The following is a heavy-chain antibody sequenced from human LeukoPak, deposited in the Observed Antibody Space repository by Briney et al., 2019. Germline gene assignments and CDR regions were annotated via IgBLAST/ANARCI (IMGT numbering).Heavy chain of an antibody. V-gene: IGHV4-59*01. CDR3: ARMRYSSGWYYYGMDV. CDR2: VHYSGST. Sequence: SETLSLTCTVSGGSISSYYWSWVRQPPGKGLEWIGYVHYSGSTNYNPSLKSRVTISVDTSKNQFSLKLSSVTAADTAVYYCARMRYSSGWYYYGMDVWGQGTTVTVSS. D-gene: IGHD6-19*01. CDR1: GGSISSYY. J-gene: IGHJ6*02.